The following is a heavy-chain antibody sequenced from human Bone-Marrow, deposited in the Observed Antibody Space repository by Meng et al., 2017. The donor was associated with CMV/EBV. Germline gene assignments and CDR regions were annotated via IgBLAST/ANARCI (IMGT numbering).Heavy chain of an antibody. J-gene: IGHJ5*02. D-gene: IGHD3-3*01. Sequence: GESLKISCAASGFTFSKSWMNWIRQAPGKGLEWVANIKHDGSESYYVGFVKGRFTISRDNAKNSLYLQMNSLRAEDTAVYYCARDGDDDFWNGYPYQWFDPWGQGTLVTVSS. CDR3: ARDGDDDFWNGYPYQWFDP. CDR1: GFTFSKSW. V-gene: IGHV3-7*01. CDR2: IKHDGSES.